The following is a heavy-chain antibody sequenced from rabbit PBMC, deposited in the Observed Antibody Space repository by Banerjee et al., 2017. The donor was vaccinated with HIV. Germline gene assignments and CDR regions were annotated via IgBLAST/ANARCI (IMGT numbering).Heavy chain of an antibody. Sequence: QEQLEESGGDLVKPGASLTLTCTASGFDFSNNGICWVRQAPGKGLEWIACIYTGSGSALYVSWAKGPFTISKTSSTTVTLQMTSLTAADTATYFCARDLAGVIGWNFGLWGPGTLVTDS. CDR1: GFDFSNNG. D-gene: IGHD4-1*01. CDR3: ARDLAGVIGWNFGL. V-gene: IGHV1S45*01. J-gene: IGHJ4*01. CDR2: IYTGSGSA.